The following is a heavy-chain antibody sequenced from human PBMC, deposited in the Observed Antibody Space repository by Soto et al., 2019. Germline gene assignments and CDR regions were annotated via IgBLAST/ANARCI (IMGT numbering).Heavy chain of an antibody. CDR3: LSGRGYGRASGPYA. CDR1: GFAFSSYG. D-gene: IGHD3-10*01. J-gene: IGHJ5*02. CDR2: ISYDGSLQ. Sequence: QAQLVESGGGVVQPGRSLRLSCAASGFAFSSYGMHWVRQAPGTGLEWVAVISYDGSLQDYADSVKGRFTISRDNSKNMVLLEMSRLRAEDAAVYYFLSGRGYGRASGPYAWGQGTLVSVSS. V-gene: IGHV3-30*03.